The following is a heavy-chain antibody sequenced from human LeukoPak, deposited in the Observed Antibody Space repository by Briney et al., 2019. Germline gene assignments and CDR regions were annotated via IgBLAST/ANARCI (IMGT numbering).Heavy chain of an antibody. J-gene: IGHJ4*02. D-gene: IGHD3-22*01. CDR1: GGSISSSNW. Sequence: SETLSLTCAVSGGSISSSNWWSWVRQPPGKGLEWIGEIYHSGSTNYNPSLKSRVTISVDTSKNQFSLMLSSVTAADTAVYYCARGYDSSAYYPFNYWGQGTLVTVSS. CDR3: ARGYDSSAYYPFNY. CDR2: IYHSGST. V-gene: IGHV4-4*02.